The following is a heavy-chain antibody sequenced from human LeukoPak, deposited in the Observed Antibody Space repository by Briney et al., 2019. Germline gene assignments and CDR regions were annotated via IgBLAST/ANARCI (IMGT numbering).Heavy chain of an antibody. J-gene: IGHJ4*02. CDR3: ARGKRYFEWIFPTLDY. CDR2: IYHTGSA. V-gene: IGHV4-30-2*01. Sequence: SQTLCLTCTVSGGSISTDDSSWTWIRQPPGKGLEWIGYIYHTGSAYSNTSLKSRVTISLDRSRNQVSLKLNSVTAADTAVYYCARGKRYFEWIFPTLDYWGQGILVTVSS. CDR1: GGSISTDDSS. D-gene: IGHD3-9*01.